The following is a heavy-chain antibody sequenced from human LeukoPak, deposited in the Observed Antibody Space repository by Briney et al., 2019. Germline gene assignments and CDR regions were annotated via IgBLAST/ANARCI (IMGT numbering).Heavy chain of an antibody. Sequence: SETLSLTCTVSGGSISSYYWSWIRQPPGKGLEWIGYIYYSGSTNYNPSLKSRVTISVDTSKNQFSLKLSSVTAADTAVYYCARVAYSSSWYLDSAFDFWGQGTLVTVSS. J-gene: IGHJ5*01. CDR3: ARVAYSSSWYLDSAFDF. CDR1: GGSISSYY. D-gene: IGHD6-13*01. V-gene: IGHV4-59*01. CDR2: IYYSGST.